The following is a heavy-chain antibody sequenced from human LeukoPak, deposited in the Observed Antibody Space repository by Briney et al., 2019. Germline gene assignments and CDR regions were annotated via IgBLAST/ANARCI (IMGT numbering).Heavy chain of an antibody. Sequence: ASVKVSCKASGYTFTSYPMHWVRQAPGQRLEWMGWINAGNGNTKYSQKFQGRVTITRDTSASTAYMELSSLRSEDTAVYYCARARSDRWLVQALYAFDIWGQGTMVTVSS. J-gene: IGHJ3*02. V-gene: IGHV1-3*01. CDR2: INAGNGNT. CDR1: GYTFTSYP. CDR3: ARARSDRWLVQALYAFDI. D-gene: IGHD6-19*01.